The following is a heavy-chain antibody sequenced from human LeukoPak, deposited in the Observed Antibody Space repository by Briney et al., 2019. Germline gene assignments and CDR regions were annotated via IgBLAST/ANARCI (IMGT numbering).Heavy chain of an antibody. CDR1: GYTFTNYD. CDR3: ARVKTMIVVVTLFDY. V-gene: IGHV1-2*02. Sequence: ASVKVSCKASGYTFTNYDINWVRQATGQGLEWMGWINPNSGGTNYAQKFQGRVTMTRDTSISTAFMEMTRLRSDDTAVYYCARVKTMIVVVTLFDYWGQGTLVAVSS. J-gene: IGHJ4*02. CDR2: INPNSGGT. D-gene: IGHD3-22*01.